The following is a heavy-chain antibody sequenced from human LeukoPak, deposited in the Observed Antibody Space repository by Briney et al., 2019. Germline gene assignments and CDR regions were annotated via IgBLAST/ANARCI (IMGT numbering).Heavy chain of an antibody. CDR1: GFTFSSYS. V-gene: IGHV3-21*01. J-gene: IGHJ4*02. Sequence: TGGSLRLSCAASGFTFSSYSMNWVRQAPGKGLEWVSSISSSSSYIYYADSVKGRFTISRDNAKNSLYLQMNSLRAEDTAVYYCAREGTYYYDSSGCVDCWGQGTLVTVSS. CDR3: AREGTYYYDSSGCVDC. CDR2: ISSSSSYI. D-gene: IGHD3-22*01.